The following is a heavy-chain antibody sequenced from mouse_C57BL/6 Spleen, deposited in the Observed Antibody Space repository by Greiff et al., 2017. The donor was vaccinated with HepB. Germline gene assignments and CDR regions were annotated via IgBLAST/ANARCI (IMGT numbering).Heavy chain of an antibody. CDR2: IYPRSGNT. CDR1: GYTFTSYG. Sequence: VQLQQSGAELARPGASVKLSCKASGYTFTSYGISWVKQRTGQGLEWIGEIYPRSGNTYYNEKFKGKATLTADKSSSTAYMELRSLTSEDSAVYFCARSGLDWALYYFDYWGQGTTLTVSS. V-gene: IGHV1-81*01. D-gene: IGHD4-1*01. J-gene: IGHJ2*01. CDR3: ARSGLDWALYYFDY.